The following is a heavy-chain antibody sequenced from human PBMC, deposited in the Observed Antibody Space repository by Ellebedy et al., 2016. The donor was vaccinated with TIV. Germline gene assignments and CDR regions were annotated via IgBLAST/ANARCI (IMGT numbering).Heavy chain of an antibody. D-gene: IGHD3-22*01. CDR1: GFTFSSYW. CDR2: IKQDGSEK. V-gene: IGHV3-7*01. Sequence: GGSLRLSXAASGFTFSSYWMSWVRQAPGKGLEWVANIKQDGSEKHYVDSVKGRFTISRDNAKNSLYLQMNSLRAEDTAVYYCASDLPSYYYDSSGYNLDYWGQGTLVTVSS. J-gene: IGHJ4*02. CDR3: ASDLPSYYYDSSGYNLDY.